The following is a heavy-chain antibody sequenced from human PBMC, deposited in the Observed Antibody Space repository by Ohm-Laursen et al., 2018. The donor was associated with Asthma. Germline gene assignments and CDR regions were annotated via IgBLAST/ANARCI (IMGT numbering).Heavy chain of an antibody. J-gene: IGHJ5*02. V-gene: IGHV1-46*01. CDR1: GYTFTSYY. Sequence: ASVKVSCKVSGYTFTSYYMHWVRQAPGQGLEWMGIINPSGGSTSYAQKFQGRVTMTRDTSTSTVYMELSSLRSEDTAVYYCARDFWSGYYAPWGQGTLVTVSS. D-gene: IGHD3-3*01. CDR2: INPSGGST. CDR3: ARDFWSGYYAP.